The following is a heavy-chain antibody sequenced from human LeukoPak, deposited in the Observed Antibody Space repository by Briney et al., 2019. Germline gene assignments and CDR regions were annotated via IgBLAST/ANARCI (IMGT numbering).Heavy chain of an antibody. D-gene: IGHD3-10*01. J-gene: IGHJ4*02. CDR3: ARYYIEGRCFDY. CDR1: GYTFTCYY. V-gene: IGHV1-2*02. Sequence: ASVHVSCQASGYTFTCYYMHWVRQAPGPGLEWMGWINPNSGGTNYAQKFQGRVTMTRDTSIRTAYMEMSRLRAADTAMYYCARYYIEGRCFDYWGQGTLVTVSS. CDR2: INPNSGGT.